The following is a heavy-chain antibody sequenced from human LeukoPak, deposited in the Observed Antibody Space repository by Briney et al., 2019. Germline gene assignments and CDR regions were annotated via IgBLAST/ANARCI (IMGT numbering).Heavy chain of an antibody. CDR2: IKQDGSQK. D-gene: IGHD3-10*01. CDR1: GGSISSYY. V-gene: IGHV3-7*01. Sequence: ETLSLTCTVSGGSISSYYWSWIRQPPGKGLEWVANIKQDGSQKHYVDSVKGRFTISRDNSKNLLYLQMNSLGAEDTAVYYCVRGGYSSFDYWGQGTLVTVSS. CDR3: VRGGYSSFDY. J-gene: IGHJ4*02.